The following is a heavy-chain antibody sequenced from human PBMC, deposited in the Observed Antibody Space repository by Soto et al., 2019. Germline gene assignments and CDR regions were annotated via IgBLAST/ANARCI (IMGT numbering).Heavy chain of an antibody. CDR2: ISYDGSNK. Sequence: GGSLRLSCAASGFTFSSYAMHWVRQAPGKGLEWVAVISYDGSNKYYADSVKGRFTISRDNSKNTLYLQMNSLRAEDTAVYYCASAIIGYCSSTSSYTGGMDVWGKGTTVTVS. D-gene: IGHD2-2*02. V-gene: IGHV3-30-3*01. CDR1: GFTFSSYA. CDR3: ASAIIGYCSSTSSYTGGMDV. J-gene: IGHJ6*04.